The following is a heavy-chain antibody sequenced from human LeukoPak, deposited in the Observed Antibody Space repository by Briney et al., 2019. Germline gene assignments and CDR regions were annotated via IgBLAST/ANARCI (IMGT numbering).Heavy chain of an antibody. Sequence: GGSLKLSCAASEFTFSSYAMNWVRQAPGKGLEWVSGISVSGGSTYHADSVRGRFTISRDNSKNTLSLQMNSLRGEDTAVYYCANGYHSGSYFALWGQGTLVTVSS. CDR3: ANGYHSGSYFAL. CDR2: ISVSGGST. J-gene: IGHJ4*02. V-gene: IGHV3-23*01. D-gene: IGHD3-10*01. CDR1: EFTFSSYA.